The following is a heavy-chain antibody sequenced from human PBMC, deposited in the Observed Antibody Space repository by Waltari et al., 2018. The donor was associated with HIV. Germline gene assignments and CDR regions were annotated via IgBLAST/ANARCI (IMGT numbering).Heavy chain of an antibody. CDR1: GGSISSSNYY. D-gene: IGHD3-10*01. Sequence: QLQLQESGPGLVKPSETLSLTCTVSGGSISSSNYYWGWIRQPPGKGLEWIGIIYYSGSAYYTPPLKRRVTISVDTSKNQFSLKLSSVTAADTAVYYCARHSLVHSYGMDVWGQGTTVTVSS. CDR2: IYYSGSA. V-gene: IGHV4-39*01. J-gene: IGHJ6*02. CDR3: ARHSLVHSYGMDV.